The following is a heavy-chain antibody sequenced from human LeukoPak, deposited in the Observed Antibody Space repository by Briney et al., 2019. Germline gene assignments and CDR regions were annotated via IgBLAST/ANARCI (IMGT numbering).Heavy chain of an antibody. V-gene: IGHV4-59*12. J-gene: IGHJ4*02. CDR1: GGSISSYY. Sequence: TSETLSLTCTVSGGSISSYYWSWIRQPPGKGLEWIGYIYYSGSTNYNPSLKSRVTISVDTSKNQFSLKLSSVTAADTAVYYCARGLGDWGQGTLVTVSS. CDR3: ARGLGD. D-gene: IGHD2-15*01. CDR2: IYYSGST.